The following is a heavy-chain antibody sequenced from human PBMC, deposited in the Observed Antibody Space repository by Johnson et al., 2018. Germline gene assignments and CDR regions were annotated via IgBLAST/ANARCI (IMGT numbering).Heavy chain of an antibody. V-gene: IGHV4-30-4*01. D-gene: IGHD4-17*01. CDR2: IYYTGST. CDR3: ASYRGDYAEYFPN. J-gene: IGHJ1*01. CDR1: GGSISSGRSY. Sequence: QVQLQESGPRLVKPSQTLSLTCSVSGGSISSGRSYWSWLRQPPGKGPEWIGYIYYTGSTYYNPSLKSRVTISLATSKNLFSLQLNSVPAADTAVYFCASYRGDYAEYFPNWGQGTLVTVSS.